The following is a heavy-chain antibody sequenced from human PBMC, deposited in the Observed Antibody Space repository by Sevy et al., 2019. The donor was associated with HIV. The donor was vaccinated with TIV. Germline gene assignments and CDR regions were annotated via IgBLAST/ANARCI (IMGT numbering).Heavy chain of an antibody. V-gene: IGHV3-33*01. Sequence: GGSLRLSCAASGFTFSTYGMHWVRQAPGKGLEWVAVMWFDGSNTYYADSVKGRFTISRDIAKNTLHLQMNSLRAEDTVGYYCARDLEFYDYGDYGPAFMPDYWGQGTLVTVSS. D-gene: IGHD4-17*01. CDR3: ARDLEFYDYGDYGPAFMPDY. J-gene: IGHJ4*02. CDR2: MWFDGSNT. CDR1: GFTFSTYG.